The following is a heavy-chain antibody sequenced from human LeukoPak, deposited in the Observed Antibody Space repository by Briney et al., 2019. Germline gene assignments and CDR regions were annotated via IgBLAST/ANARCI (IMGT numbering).Heavy chain of an antibody. CDR3: ARDRIAARSIDY. CDR2: IYHSGST. J-gene: IGHJ4*02. V-gene: IGHV4-30-2*01. Sequence: SQTLSLTCTVSGGSISSGGYYWSWIRQPPGKGLEWIGYIYHSGSTYYNPSLKSRVTISVDRSKNQFSLKLSSVTAADTAVYYCARDRIAARSIDYWGQGTLVTVSS. CDR1: GGSISSGGYY. D-gene: IGHD6-6*01.